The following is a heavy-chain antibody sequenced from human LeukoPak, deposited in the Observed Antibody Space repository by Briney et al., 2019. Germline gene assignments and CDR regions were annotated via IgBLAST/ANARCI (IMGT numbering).Heavy chain of an antibody. Sequence: ASVKVSCKASGGTFSSYAISWVRQAPGQGLEWMGRVIPILGIANYAQKFQGRVTITADKSTSTAYMELSSLRSEDTAVYYCARTGSGPVPAALDYWGQGTLVTVSS. CDR3: ARTGSGPVPAALDY. D-gene: IGHD2-2*01. J-gene: IGHJ4*02. V-gene: IGHV1-69*04. CDR1: GGTFSSYA. CDR2: VIPILGIA.